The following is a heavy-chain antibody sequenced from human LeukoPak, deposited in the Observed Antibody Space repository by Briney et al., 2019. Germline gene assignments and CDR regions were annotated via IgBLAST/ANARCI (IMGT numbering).Heavy chain of an antibody. CDR3: AGMQYSSSWAAFDY. Sequence: GGSLRLSCAGSGFTFSSYSMNWVRQAPGKGLEWVSYISSSSSTIYYADSVKGRFTISRDNAKNSLYLQMNSLRAEDTAVYYCAGMQYSSSWAAFDYWGQGTLVIVSS. V-gene: IGHV3-48*01. CDR1: GFTFSSYS. J-gene: IGHJ4*02. D-gene: IGHD6-13*01. CDR2: ISSSSSTI.